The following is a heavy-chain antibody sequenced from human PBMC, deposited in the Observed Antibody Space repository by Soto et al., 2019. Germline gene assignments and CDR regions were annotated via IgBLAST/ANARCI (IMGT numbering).Heavy chain of an antibody. Sequence: GGSLRLSCAASGFTFSSYAMSWVRQAPGKGLEWVSAISGSGGSTYYADSVKGRVTMTTDTSTSTVHMEVRSLRSDDTAVYYCAREGVAPYYYYGMDVWGQGTPVTVSS. J-gene: IGHJ6*02. D-gene: IGHD5-12*01. CDR1: GFTFSSYA. CDR3: AREGVAPYYYYGMDV. CDR2: ISGSGGST. V-gene: IGHV3-23*01.